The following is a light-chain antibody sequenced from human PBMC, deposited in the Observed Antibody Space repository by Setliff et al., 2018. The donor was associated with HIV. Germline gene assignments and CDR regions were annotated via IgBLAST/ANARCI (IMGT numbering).Light chain of an antibody. CDR2: DVT. Sequence: ALTQPRSVSGSPGQSVTISCTGTNTDVGDYKYVSWYQQHPGKAPKLMIYDVTKRPSGVPDRFSGPRSGNTASLTISGLRADDEGDYYCCSNADTYTSFYVFGTGTKVTVL. V-gene: IGLV2-11*01. CDR3: CSNADTYTSFYV. CDR1: NTDVGDYKY. J-gene: IGLJ1*01.